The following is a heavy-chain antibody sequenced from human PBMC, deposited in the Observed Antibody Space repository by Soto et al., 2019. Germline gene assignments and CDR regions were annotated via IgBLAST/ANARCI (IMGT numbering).Heavy chain of an antibody. J-gene: IGHJ5*02. CDR2: IYYSGST. D-gene: IGHD6-19*01. V-gene: IGHV4-61*08. CDR3: ARGDIAVARNWFDP. Sequence: SETLSLTCTVSGGSVSSGGYYWIWIRQPPGKGLEWIGYIYYSGSTNYNPSLKSRVTISVDTSKNQFSLKLSSVTAADTAVYYCARGDIAVARNWFDPWGQGTLVTVSS. CDR1: GGSVSSGGYY.